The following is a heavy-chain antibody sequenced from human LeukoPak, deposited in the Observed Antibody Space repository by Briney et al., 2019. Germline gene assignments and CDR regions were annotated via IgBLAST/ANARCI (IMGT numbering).Heavy chain of an antibody. Sequence: ASVKVSCKASGYTFTGYYMHWVRQAPGQGLEWMGWINPNSGGTNHAQKFQGRVTMTRGTSISTAYMELSRLRSDDTAVYYCARDRPLDADDYYGFYYFDYWGQGTLVTVSS. J-gene: IGHJ4*02. CDR1: GYTFTGYY. V-gene: IGHV1-2*02. CDR2: INPNSGGT. CDR3: ARDRPLDADDYYGFYYFDY. D-gene: IGHD3-10*01.